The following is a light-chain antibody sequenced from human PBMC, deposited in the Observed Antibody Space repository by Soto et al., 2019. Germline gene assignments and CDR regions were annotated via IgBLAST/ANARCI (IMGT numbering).Light chain of an antibody. Sequence: EIVLTQSPATLSLSPGERATLSCRASQNVSSYLAWYQQKPGQAPRLLIYDASNRATGIPARFSGSGSGTDFTLTISSLEPEDFAVYYCQQRSNWPLTFGGGTKVDIK. CDR3: QQRSNWPLT. CDR2: DAS. V-gene: IGKV3-11*01. CDR1: QNVSSY. J-gene: IGKJ4*01.